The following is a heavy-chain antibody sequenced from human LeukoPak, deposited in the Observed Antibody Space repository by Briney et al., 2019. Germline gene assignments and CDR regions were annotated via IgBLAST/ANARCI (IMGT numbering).Heavy chain of an antibody. J-gene: IGHJ3*02. CDR1: GYSFTSYW. V-gene: IGHV5-51*01. D-gene: IGHD3-22*01. CDR2: IYPGDSDT. CDR3: AXXXXXXXXXGYYYGGPDAFDI. Sequence: GEALKISCKGSGYSFTSYWIGWVRQMPGKGLEWMGIIYPGDSDTRYSPSFQGQVTISADKSISTAYLQWSSLKASDTALYYCAXXXXXXXXXGYYYGGPDAFDIWGQGTLVTVSS.